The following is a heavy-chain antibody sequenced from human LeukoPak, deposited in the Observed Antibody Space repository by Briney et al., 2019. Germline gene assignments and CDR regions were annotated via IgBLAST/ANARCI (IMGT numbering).Heavy chain of an antibody. CDR1: GFTVSSNY. V-gene: IGHV3-53*01. J-gene: IGHJ4*02. CDR2: IYSGGST. D-gene: IGHD3-22*01. Sequence: AGGSLRLSCAASGFTVSSNYMSWVRQAPGKGLEWVSVIYSGGSTYYADSVKGRFTISRDNSKNTLYLQMNSLRAEDTAVYYCAKARYDSSGYYPYYFDYWGQGTLVTVSS. CDR3: AKARYDSSGYYPYYFDY.